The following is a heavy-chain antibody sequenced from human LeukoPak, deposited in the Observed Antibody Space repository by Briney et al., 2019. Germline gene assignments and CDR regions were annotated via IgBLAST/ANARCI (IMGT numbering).Heavy chain of an antibody. CDR1: GGSISPYY. V-gene: IGHV4-59*01. CDR2: VSYSGTT. D-gene: IGHD3-10*01. J-gene: IGHJ3*02. Sequence: SQTLSLTCTVFGGSISPYYWSWVRQPPGKGLEWIGYVSYSGTTDYNPSLKSRVIISIDMSKNQFSLRLRSVTAADTAVYYCARRDGTMVRGVTHIWGQGTMVTVSS. CDR3: ARRDGTMVRGVTHI.